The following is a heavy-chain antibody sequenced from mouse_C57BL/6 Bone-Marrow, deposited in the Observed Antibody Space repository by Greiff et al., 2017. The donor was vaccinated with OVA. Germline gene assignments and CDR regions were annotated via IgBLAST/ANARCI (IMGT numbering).Heavy chain of an antibody. CDR2: INPNNGGT. CDR3: AIYGNYDWFAY. Sequence: EVQLQQSGPELVKPGASVKISCKASGYTFTDYYMNWVKQSHGKSLEWIGDINPNNGGTSYNQKFKGKATLTVDKSSSTAYMELRSLTSEDSAVDYCAIYGNYDWFAYWGQGTLVTVSA. J-gene: IGHJ3*01. D-gene: IGHD2-1*01. V-gene: IGHV1-26*01. CDR1: GYTFTDYY.